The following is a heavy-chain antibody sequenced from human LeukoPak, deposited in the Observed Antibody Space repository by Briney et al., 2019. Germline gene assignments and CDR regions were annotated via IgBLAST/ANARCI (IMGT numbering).Heavy chain of an antibody. CDR2: IYYSGST. CDR3: ARDRGYNWNRDAFDI. J-gene: IGHJ3*02. CDR1: GGSISSYY. D-gene: IGHD1-20*01. Sequence: SETLSLTCTVSGGSISSYYWSWIRQPPGKGLEWIGYIYYSGSTNYNPSLKSRVTISVDTSKNQFSLKLSSVTAADTAVYYCARDRGYNWNRDAFDIWGQGTMVTVSS. V-gene: IGHV4-59*01.